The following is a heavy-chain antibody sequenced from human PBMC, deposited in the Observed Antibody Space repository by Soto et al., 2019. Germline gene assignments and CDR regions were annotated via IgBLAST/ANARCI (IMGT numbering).Heavy chain of an antibody. CDR1: GYSFTSYW. CDR2: IYPGDSDT. Sequence: PGESLKISCKGSGYSFTSYWIGWVRQMPGKGLEWMGIIYPGDSDTRYSPSFQGQVTISADKSISTAYLQWSSLKASDTAMYYCARFTAAAGTSYYYYGMDVWGQGTTVTVSS. D-gene: IGHD6-13*01. V-gene: IGHV5-51*01. CDR3: ARFTAAAGTSYYYYGMDV. J-gene: IGHJ6*02.